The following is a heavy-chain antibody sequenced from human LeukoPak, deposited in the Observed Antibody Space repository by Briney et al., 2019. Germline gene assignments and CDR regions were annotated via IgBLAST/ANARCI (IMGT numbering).Heavy chain of an antibody. J-gene: IGHJ4*02. CDR2: ISGSGGST. V-gene: IGHV3-23*01. CDR3: AKDLAHIVVVTAEGDY. Sequence: GGSLRLSCAASGFTFSSYAMSWVRQAPGKGLEWVSAISGSGGSTYYADSVKGRFTISRDNSKNTLYLQMNSLRAEDTAVYYCAKDLAHIVVVTAEGDYWGQGTLVTVSS. D-gene: IGHD2-21*02. CDR1: GFTFSSYA.